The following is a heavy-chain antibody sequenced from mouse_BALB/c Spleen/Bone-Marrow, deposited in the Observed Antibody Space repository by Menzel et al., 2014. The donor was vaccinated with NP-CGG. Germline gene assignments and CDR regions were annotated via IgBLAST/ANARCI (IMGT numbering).Heavy chain of an antibody. Sequence: VQLQQSGPELVKPGALVKISCKASGYTFTSYDINWVKQRPGQGLEWIGWIYPGDGSTKYNEKFKGKATLTADKSSSTAYMQLSSPTSENSAVYLCARSGDSSGYGFAYWGQGTLVTVSA. V-gene: IGHV1S56*01. J-gene: IGHJ3*01. CDR1: GYTFTSYD. CDR2: IYPGDGST. CDR3: ARSGDSSGYGFAY. D-gene: IGHD3-2*01.